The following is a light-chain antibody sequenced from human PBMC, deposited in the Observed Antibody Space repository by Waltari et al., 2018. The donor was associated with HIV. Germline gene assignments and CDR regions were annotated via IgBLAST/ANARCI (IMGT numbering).Light chain of an antibody. V-gene: IGKV4-1*01. CDR2: WAS. CDR3: QQYYTTPLT. J-gene: IGKJ2*01. Sequence: DIVMTQSPDSLAVSLDERATINCKSSQSILYSSNNKNFLAWYQQKPGQPPKLLMYWASTRESGVPDRFSGSGSETDFTLTISSLQAEDVAVYYCQQYYTTPLTFGQGTKLEI. CDR1: QSILYSSNNKNF.